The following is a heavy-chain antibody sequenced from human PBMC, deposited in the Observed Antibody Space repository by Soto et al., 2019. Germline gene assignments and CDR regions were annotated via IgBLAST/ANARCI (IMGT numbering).Heavy chain of an antibody. D-gene: IGHD1-26*01. CDR1: GFTFSSYA. CDR2: ISYDGSNK. CDR3: ARDRGYYTGGYYYYGMDV. J-gene: IGHJ6*02. Sequence: PGGSLRLSCAASGFTFSSYAMHWVRQAPGKGLEWVAVISYDGSNKYYADSVKGRFTISRDNSKNTLYLQMNSLRAEDTAVYYCARDRGYYTGGYYYYGMDVWGQGTTVTVSS. V-gene: IGHV3-30-3*01.